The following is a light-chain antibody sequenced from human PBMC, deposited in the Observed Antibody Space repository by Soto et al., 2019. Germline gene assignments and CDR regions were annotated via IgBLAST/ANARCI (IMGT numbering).Light chain of an antibody. CDR1: SSDFGDDKY. Sequence: QSALTQPASVSGSPGQSITMSCTGSSSDFGDDKYVTWYQQQPGKGPKLIMYEVNTRPSGVPDRFSGSKSGSTASLTISGLQAEDEADYYCSLYISGSTYVFGTGTKLTVL. CDR3: SLYISGSTYV. J-gene: IGLJ1*01. V-gene: IGLV2-14*01. CDR2: EVN.